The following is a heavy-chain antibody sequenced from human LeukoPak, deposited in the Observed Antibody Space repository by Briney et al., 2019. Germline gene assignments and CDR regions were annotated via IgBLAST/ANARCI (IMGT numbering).Heavy chain of an antibody. D-gene: IGHD3-3*02. Sequence: GRSLRLSCAASGFTFSSYGMHWVRQAPGKVLEWVAVISYDGSNKYYADSVKGRFTISRDNSKNTLYLQMNSLRAEDTAVYYCAKEAHFWSGYYPYGMDVWGQGTTVTVSS. CDR2: ISYDGSNK. CDR1: GFTFSSYG. V-gene: IGHV3-30*18. J-gene: IGHJ6*02. CDR3: AKEAHFWSGYYPYGMDV.